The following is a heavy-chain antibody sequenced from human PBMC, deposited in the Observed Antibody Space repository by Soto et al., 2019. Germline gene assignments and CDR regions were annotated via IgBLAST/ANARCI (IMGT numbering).Heavy chain of an antibody. D-gene: IGHD4-17*01. J-gene: IGHJ4*02. V-gene: IGHV3-33*01. Sequence: GGSLRLSCAASGFTFSSYGMHWVRQAPGKGLEWVAVIWYDGSNKYYADSVKGRFTISRDNSKNTLYLQMNSLRAEDTAVYYCARDTSPLTTVTGRGLVDYWGQGTLVTVSS. CDR2: IWYDGSNK. CDR1: GFTFSSYG. CDR3: ARDTSPLTTVTGRGLVDY.